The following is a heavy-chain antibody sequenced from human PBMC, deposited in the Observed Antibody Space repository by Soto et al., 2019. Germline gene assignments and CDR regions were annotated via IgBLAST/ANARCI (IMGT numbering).Heavy chain of an antibody. V-gene: IGHV4-34*01. J-gene: IGHJ5*02. CDR2: INHSGST. Sequence: QVQLQQWGAGLLKPSETLSLTCAVYGGSFSGYYWSWIRQPPGKGLEWIGEINHSGSTNYNPSLKSRVTISVDTSKNRFSLKLSSVTAADTAVYYCARVGGYCSSTSCYVISWFDPWGQGTLVTVSS. CDR1: GGSFSGYY. CDR3: ARVGGYCSSTSCYVISWFDP. D-gene: IGHD2-2*01.